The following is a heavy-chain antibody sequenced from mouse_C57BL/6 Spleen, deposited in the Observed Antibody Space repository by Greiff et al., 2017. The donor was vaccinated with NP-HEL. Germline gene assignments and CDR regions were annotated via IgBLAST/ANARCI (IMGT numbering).Heavy chain of an antibody. V-gene: IGHV1-7*01. D-gene: IGHD2-3*01. CDR1: GYTFTSYW. CDR2: INPSSGYT. J-gene: IGHJ4*01. CDR3: ARDGGVGYDGYLPLYAMDY. Sequence: QVQLQQSGAELAKPGASVKLSCKASGYTFTSYWMHWVKQRPGQGLEWIGYINPSSGYTKYNQKFKDKATLTADKSSSTAYMQLGSLTYEDSAVYYCARDGGVGYDGYLPLYAMDYWGQGTSVTVSS.